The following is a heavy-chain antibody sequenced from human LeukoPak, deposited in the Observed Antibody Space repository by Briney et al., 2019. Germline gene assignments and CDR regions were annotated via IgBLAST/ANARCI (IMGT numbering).Heavy chain of an antibody. D-gene: IGHD2-15*01. V-gene: IGHV1-46*01. Sequence: ASVKVSCKASGYTFTSYDINWVRQAPGQGLEWMGIINPSGGSTSYAQKFQGRVTMTRDTSTSTVYMELSSLRSEDTAVYYCARDLLGKVAATLSFWGQGTLVTVSS. CDR3: ARDLLGKVAATLSF. CDR1: GYTFTSYD. CDR2: INPSGGST. J-gene: IGHJ4*02.